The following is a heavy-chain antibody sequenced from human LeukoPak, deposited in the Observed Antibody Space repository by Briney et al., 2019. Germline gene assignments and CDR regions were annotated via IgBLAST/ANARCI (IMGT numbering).Heavy chain of an antibody. CDR1: GYTLTELS. CDR3: ATGHCSGGSCYSRDNWFDP. D-gene: IGHD2-15*01. CDR2: FDPEDGET. V-gene: IGHV1-24*01. J-gene: IGHJ5*02. Sequence: ASVKVSCKVSGYTLTELSMHWVRQAPGKGLEWMGGFDPEDGETIYAQKFQGRVTMTEDTSTDTAYMELSSLRSEDTAVYYCATGHCSGGSCYSRDNWFDPWGQGTLVTVSS.